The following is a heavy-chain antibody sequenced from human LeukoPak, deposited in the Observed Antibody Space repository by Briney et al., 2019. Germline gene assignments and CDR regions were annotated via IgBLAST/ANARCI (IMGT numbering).Heavy chain of an antibody. J-gene: IGHJ3*02. D-gene: IGHD2-2*01. CDR1: GDSFTSVTDY. CDR3: ARDETPYCSSTSCYVRVGAFDI. CDR2: GDYSGGT. Sequence: PSETLSLTCTVSGDSFTSVTDYWAWIRQPPGKGLEWIASGDYSGGTYYNPSLESRVAISADMSKNQISLKLTSVTGADTAVYYCARDETPYCSSTSCYVRVGAFDIWGQGTMVTVSS. V-gene: IGHV4-39*07.